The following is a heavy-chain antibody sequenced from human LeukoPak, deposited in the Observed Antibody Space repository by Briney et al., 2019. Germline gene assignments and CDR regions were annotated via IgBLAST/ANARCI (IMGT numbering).Heavy chain of an antibody. Sequence: PGGSLRLSCAASGFTFSSYSMNWVRQAPGKGLEWVSSISSSSSYIYYAHSVKGRFTISRDNDKNSLYLEMNSLRAEDTAVYYCARGEVYCSSTSCYNGYDLFDYWRQGTLVSVSS. CDR2: ISSSSSYI. CDR1: GFTFSSYS. V-gene: IGHV3-21*01. CDR3: ARGEVYCSSTSCYNGYDLFDY. D-gene: IGHD2-2*01. J-gene: IGHJ4*02.